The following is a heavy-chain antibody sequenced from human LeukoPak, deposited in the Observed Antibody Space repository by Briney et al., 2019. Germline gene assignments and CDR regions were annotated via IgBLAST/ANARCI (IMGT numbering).Heavy chain of an antibody. CDR2: INANSGGT. CDR3: ARDSTRNAFDP. CDR1: GYTFIGYY. J-gene: IGHJ5*02. V-gene: IGHV1-2*02. D-gene: IGHD1-1*01. Sequence: ASVKVSCKASGYTFIGYYMHWMRQAPGQGLEWMGWINANSGGTSYEQKFQGRVTMTRDTSISTVYMELTSLRSDDTAVYFCARDSTRNAFDPWGQGTLVTASS.